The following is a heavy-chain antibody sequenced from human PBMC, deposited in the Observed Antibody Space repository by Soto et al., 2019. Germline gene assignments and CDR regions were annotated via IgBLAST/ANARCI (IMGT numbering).Heavy chain of an antibody. CDR3: ARSERGSYGYVWRTYYYYGMDV. V-gene: IGHV1-8*02. Sequence: ASVKVSCKASGGTFSSYAISWVRQAPGQGLEWVGWMNPNSGNTGYAQKFQGRVTMTRNTSISTAYMELSSLRSEDTAVYYCARSERGSYGYVWRTYYYYGMDVWGQGTTVTVSS. J-gene: IGHJ6*02. CDR1: GGTFSSYA. D-gene: IGHD5-18*01. CDR2: MNPNSGNT.